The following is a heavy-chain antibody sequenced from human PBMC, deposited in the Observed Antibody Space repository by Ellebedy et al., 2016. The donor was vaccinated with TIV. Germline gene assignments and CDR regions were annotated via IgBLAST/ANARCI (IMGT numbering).Heavy chain of an antibody. Sequence: GESLKISCVASGFAFSSRWIHWVRQAPGKGLVWVSHINSDGSSTTYADSVKGRFTISRDNAKDTVYLQMNSLRAEDTAVYYCGRDERYGLDVWGQGTTVIVSS. D-gene: IGHD1-1*01. CDR1: GFAFSSRW. V-gene: IGHV3-74*01. CDR2: INSDGSST. CDR3: GRDERYGLDV. J-gene: IGHJ6*02.